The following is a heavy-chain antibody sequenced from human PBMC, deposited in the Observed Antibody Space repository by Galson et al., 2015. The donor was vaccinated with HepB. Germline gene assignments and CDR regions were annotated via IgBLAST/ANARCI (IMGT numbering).Heavy chain of an antibody. CDR3: ARSPDGSYLLPDY. J-gene: IGHJ4*02. Sequence: SVKVSCKASGYTFTDYYLHWLRQAPGQGLEWMGWINPDIGDTKHAQKFQGWVTMTRDTSINTAYMEVTRLNSDDTAVYYCARSPDGSYLLPDYWGQGTLVTVSS. V-gene: IGHV1-2*04. CDR1: GYTFTDYY. D-gene: IGHD1-26*01. CDR2: INPDIGDT.